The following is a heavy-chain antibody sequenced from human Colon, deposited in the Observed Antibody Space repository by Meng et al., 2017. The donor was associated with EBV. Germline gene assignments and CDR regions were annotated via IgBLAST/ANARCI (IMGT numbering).Heavy chain of an antibody. CDR3: VISSHN. V-gene: IGHV4-39*07. CDR2: IYYRGST. Sequence: QLHLPESGPGLVKPSETLSLTGTISGGSITSTSSYWGWVRQPPGKGLEWIGSIYYRGSTNYNPSLKSRISMSVDMSKNQFSLKVNSVTAADTAIYYCVISSHNWGQGTLVTVSS. CDR1: GGSITSTSSY. D-gene: IGHD3-3*02. J-gene: IGHJ4*02.